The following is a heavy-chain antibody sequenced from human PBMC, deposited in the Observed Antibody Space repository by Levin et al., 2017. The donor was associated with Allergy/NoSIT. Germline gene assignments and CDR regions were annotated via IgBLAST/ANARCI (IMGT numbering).Heavy chain of an antibody. J-gene: IGHJ3*01. V-gene: IGHV4-59*01. CDR1: GDSISHFY. Sequence: PSETLSLTCTVSGDSISHFYWNWIRQPPGKGLEWIANIFYGGTTNYNPSLKSRVSISVDMSKNQFSLRLSSVTAADTATYYCARDYDILTGPGTFDVWGQGTMVTVSS. CDR3: ARDYDILTGPGTFDV. D-gene: IGHD3-9*01. CDR2: IFYGGTT.